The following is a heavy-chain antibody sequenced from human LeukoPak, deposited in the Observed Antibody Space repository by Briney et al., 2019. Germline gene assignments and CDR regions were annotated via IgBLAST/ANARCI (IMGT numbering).Heavy chain of an antibody. V-gene: IGHV4-38-2*01. D-gene: IGHD6-19*01. J-gene: IGHJ5*02. Sequence: PSETLSLTCEVSGYSISSDKYWGWIRQPPGKGLEWIGSIYHTGSTYYNPSLKSRVSISVDTSKNQLSLKFTSVTAADTAVYYCARSHSGWQGHNNWFDPWGQGTLVTVSS. CDR2: IYHTGST. CDR3: ARSHSGWQGHNNWFDP. CDR1: GYSISSDKY.